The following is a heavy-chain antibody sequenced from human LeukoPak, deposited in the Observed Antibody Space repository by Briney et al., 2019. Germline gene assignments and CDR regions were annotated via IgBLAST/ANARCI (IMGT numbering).Heavy chain of an antibody. J-gene: IGHJ4*02. V-gene: IGHV4-59*08. Sequence: SETLSLTCTVSGGSISSYYWSWIRQPPGKGLEWIGYIYYSGSTNYNPSLKSRVTISVDTSKNQFSLKLSSVTAADTAVYYCARLSKTYYYDIPFDYWGQGTLVTVSS. CDR1: GGSISSYY. D-gene: IGHD3-22*01. CDR3: ARLSKTYYYDIPFDY. CDR2: IYYSGST.